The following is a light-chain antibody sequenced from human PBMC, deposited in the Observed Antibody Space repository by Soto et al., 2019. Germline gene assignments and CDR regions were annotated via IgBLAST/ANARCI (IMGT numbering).Light chain of an antibody. Sequence: QSVLTQPPSVSGSPGQSVTISCTGTSSDVGGYNCVSWYQQHPGNAPQLLIHEVSQRPSGVPDRFSGSKSGNTASLTISGLQAEDEADYLCCSHSASYTFVFGTGTKLTVL. J-gene: IGLJ1*01. CDR2: EVS. CDR1: SSDVGGYNC. CDR3: CSHSASYTFV. V-gene: IGLV2-11*01.